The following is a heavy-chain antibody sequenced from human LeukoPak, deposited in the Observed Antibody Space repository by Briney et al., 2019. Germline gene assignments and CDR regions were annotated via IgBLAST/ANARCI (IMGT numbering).Heavy chain of an antibody. Sequence: ASVKVSCKASGYTFTSYGISWVRQAPGQGLEWMGWVSAYNGNTNYAQKLQGRVTMTTDTSTSTAYLELRSLRSDDTGVYYCARMKQQLVRWNYYYYMDVWGKGTTVTVSS. CDR3: ARMKQQLVRWNYYYYMDV. CDR1: GYTFTSYG. CDR2: VSAYNGNT. D-gene: IGHD6-13*01. V-gene: IGHV1-18*01. J-gene: IGHJ6*03.